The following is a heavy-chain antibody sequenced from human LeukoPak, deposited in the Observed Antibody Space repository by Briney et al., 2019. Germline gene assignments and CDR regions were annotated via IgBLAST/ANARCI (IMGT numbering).Heavy chain of an antibody. J-gene: IGHJ4*02. CDR3: AKPLLSVEYSSYARGDNGDY. CDR1: GFPFRNYG. CDR2: IRYDGSNK. V-gene: IGHV3-30*02. D-gene: IGHD4-11*01. Sequence: AGTLTLSCVASGFPFRNYGMHWVRQAPGKGLEWVAFIRYDGSNKDYADSVKGRFTIARDNSKNTLYLQSNSLRAEATAVYYSAKPLLSVEYSSYARGDNGDYWGQGTLVTVSS.